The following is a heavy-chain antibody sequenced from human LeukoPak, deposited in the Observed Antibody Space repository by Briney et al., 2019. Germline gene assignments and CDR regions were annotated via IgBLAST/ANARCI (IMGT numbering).Heavy chain of an antibody. CDR2: ISWNSGSI. V-gene: IGHV3-9*01. CDR3: AEARSYYYDSSGYSTH. Sequence: GGSLRLSCAASGFTFDDYAMHWVRQAPGKGLEWVSGISWNSGSIGYADSVKGRFTISRDNAKNSLYLQMNSLRAEGTALYYCAEARSYYYDSSGYSTHWGQGTLVTVSS. CDR1: GFTFDDYA. J-gene: IGHJ1*01. D-gene: IGHD3-22*01.